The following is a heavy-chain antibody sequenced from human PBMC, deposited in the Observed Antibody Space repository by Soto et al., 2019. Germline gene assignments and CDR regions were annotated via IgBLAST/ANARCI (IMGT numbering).Heavy chain of an antibody. V-gene: IGHV1-69*01. CDR2: IIPIFGTA. J-gene: IGHJ4*02. D-gene: IGHD2-15*01. CDR3: ARESRYCSGGSCYFLPGIDY. Sequence: KISCKGSGYSFTSYWISWVRQAPGQGLEWMGGIIPIFGTANYAQKFQGRVTITADESTSTAYMELSSLRSEDTAVYYWARESRYCSGGSCYFLPGIDYWGQGTLVTVSS. CDR1: GYSFTSYW.